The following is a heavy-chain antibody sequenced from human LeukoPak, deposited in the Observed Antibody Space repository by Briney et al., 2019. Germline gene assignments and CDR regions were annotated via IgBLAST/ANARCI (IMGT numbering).Heavy chain of an antibody. CDR3: ARRVLPNYGDLYYFDY. D-gene: IGHD4-17*01. Sequence: PSETLSLTCTVSGGSISSSSYYWGWIRQPPGKGLEWIGSIYYSGSTYYNPSLKSRVTISVDTSRNQFSLKLSSVTAADTAVYYCARRVLPNYGDLYYFDYWGQGTLVTVSS. V-gene: IGHV4-39*01. CDR2: IYYSGST. CDR1: GGSISSSSYY. J-gene: IGHJ4*02.